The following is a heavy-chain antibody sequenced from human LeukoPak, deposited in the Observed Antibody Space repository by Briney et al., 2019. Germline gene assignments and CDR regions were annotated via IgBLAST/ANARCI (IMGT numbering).Heavy chain of an antibody. CDR2: ISASGGST. V-gene: IGHV3-23*01. CDR1: GFTFSSYS. D-gene: IGHD6-19*01. Sequence: GGSLRLSCAASGFTFSSYSMTWVRQAPGKGLEWVSSISASGGSTYYADSVKGRFTISRDNSKNTLHLQMNSLRAEDTAVYYCPRGSSGPDYWGQGTLVTVSS. J-gene: IGHJ4*02. CDR3: PRGSSGPDY.